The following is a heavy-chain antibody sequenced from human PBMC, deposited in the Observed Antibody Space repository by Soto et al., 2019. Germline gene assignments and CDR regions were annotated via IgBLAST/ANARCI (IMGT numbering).Heavy chain of an antibody. V-gene: IGHV4-34*01. J-gene: IGHJ5*01. D-gene: IGHD3-22*01. CDR3: STRAYDTNGYYRFDP. Sequence: SDTLSLTCAVYGGSFSGHSWTWIRQSPGKGLEWIGDINHSGRVNYSPSLKSRVTISLDTSKNQFSLTLSAVTAADTAMYYCSTRAYDTNGYYRFDPWGQGTLVTVSS. CDR1: GGSFSGHS. CDR2: INHSGRV.